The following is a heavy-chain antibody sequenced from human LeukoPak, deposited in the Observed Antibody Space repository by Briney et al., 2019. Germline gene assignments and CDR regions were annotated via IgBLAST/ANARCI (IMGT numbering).Heavy chain of an antibody. J-gene: IGHJ5*02. CDR3: ARSGSGRLENWFDP. CDR1: GGSISSSSYY. CDR2: IYTSGST. D-gene: IGHD3-10*01. V-gene: IGHV4-61*02. Sequence: SETLSLTCTVSGGSISSSSYYWGWIRQPAGKGLEWIGRIYTSGSTNYNPSLKSRVTMSVDTSKNQFSLKLSSVTAADTAVYYCARSGSGRLENWFDPWGQGTLVTVSS.